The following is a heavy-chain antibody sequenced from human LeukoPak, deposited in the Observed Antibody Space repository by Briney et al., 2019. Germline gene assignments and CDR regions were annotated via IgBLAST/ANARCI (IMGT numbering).Heavy chain of an antibody. CDR1: GYTFTAYY. J-gene: IGHJ4*02. CDR3: ARDLGTVTTV. V-gene: IGHV1-2*02. CDR2: INPDSGGA. D-gene: IGHD4-17*01. Sequence: GASVKVSCKASGYTFTAYYMHWVRQAPGQGLEWMGWINPDSGGANYAQNFQGRVTMTRDTSISTAYMELSRLRSDDTAVYFCARDLGTVTTVWGQGALVTVSS.